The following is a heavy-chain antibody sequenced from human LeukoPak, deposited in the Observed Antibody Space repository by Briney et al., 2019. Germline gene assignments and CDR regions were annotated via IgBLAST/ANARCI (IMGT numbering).Heavy chain of an antibody. CDR3: ARREGYYDSSGYYYVY. V-gene: IGHV4-34*01. CDR1: GGSFSGYY. Sequence: SETLSLTCAVYGGSFSGYYWSWIRQPPGKGLEWIGEINHSGSTNYDPSLKSRVTISVDTSKNQFSLKLSSVTAADTAVYYCARREGYYDSSGYYYVYWGQGTLVTVSS. CDR2: INHSGST. D-gene: IGHD3-22*01. J-gene: IGHJ4*02.